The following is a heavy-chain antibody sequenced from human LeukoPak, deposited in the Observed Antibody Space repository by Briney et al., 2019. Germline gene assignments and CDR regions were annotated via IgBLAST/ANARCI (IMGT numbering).Heavy chain of an antibody. V-gene: IGHV5-51*01. CDR1: GYSFINYW. CDR2: IYPADSDT. J-gene: IGHJ4*02. CDR3: ARQSRDGSKTRGYYFDY. D-gene: IGHD3-10*01. Sequence: ESLKISCQVSGYSFINYWIGWVRQMPGKGLELMGIIYPADSDTTYSPSFQGQVTISADKSISTVHLQWSSLKASDTAMYYCARQSRDGSKTRGYYFDYWGQGTLVTVSS.